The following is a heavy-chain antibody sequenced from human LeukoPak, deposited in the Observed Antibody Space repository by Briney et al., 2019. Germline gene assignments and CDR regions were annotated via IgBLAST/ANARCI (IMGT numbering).Heavy chain of an antibody. Sequence: ASVKVSCKASGYTFTTYGITWVRQAPGQGLEWMGWISTYNGNRNYAQKLQGRVTMTTDTSTTTAYMELRSLRSDDTAVYYCARCGGDCYFLDYWGQGTLVTVSS. CDR1: GYTFTTYG. CDR3: ARCGGDCYFLDY. CDR2: ISTYNGNR. D-gene: IGHD2-21*02. J-gene: IGHJ4*02. V-gene: IGHV1-18*01.